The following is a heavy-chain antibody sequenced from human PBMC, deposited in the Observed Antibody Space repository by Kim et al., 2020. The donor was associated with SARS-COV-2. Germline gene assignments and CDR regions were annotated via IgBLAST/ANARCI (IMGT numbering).Heavy chain of an antibody. CDR1: GFTFSSYW. J-gene: IGHJ3*02. Sequence: GGSLRLSCAASGFTFSSYWMSWVRQAPGKGLEWVAKIKEDGSEKNYVDSVKGRFTISRDNAKNSLYLLMNSLRAEDTAVYYCARLSPYYYGSGSYYRRSLDAFDIWGQGTMVTVSS. CDR3: ARLSPYYYGSGSYYRRSLDAFDI. D-gene: IGHD3-10*01. V-gene: IGHV3-7*01. CDR2: IKEDGSEK.